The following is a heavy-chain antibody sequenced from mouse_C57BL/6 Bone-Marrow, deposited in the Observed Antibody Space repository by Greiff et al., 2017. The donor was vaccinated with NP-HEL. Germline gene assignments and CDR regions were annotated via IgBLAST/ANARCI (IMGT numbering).Heavy chain of an antibody. D-gene: IGHD4-1*01. CDR2: IWRGGST. CDR3: AKRGPLYWGFAY. Sequence: VKLQESGPGLVQPSQSLSITCTVSGFSLTSYGVHWVRQSPGKGLEWLGVIWRGGSTDYNAAFMSRLSITKDNSKSQVFFKMNSLQADDTAIYYCAKRGPLYWGFAYWGQGTLVTVSA. CDR1: GFSLTSYG. J-gene: IGHJ3*01. V-gene: IGHV2-5*01.